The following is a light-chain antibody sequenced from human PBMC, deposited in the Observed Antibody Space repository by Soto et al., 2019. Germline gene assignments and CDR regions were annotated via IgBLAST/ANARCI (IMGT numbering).Light chain of an antibody. CDR2: DVS. V-gene: IGLV2-14*01. CDR1: SSDVGIYNY. CDR3: SCYTSTNTPYVV. J-gene: IGLJ2*01. Sequence: QSALTQPASVSGSPGQSITISCTGASSDVGIYNYVSWYQQHPDKAPKLMIYDVSNRPSGVSNRFSGSKSGNTASLTISGLQAEDEADYYCSCYTSTNTPYVVFGGGTKVTVL.